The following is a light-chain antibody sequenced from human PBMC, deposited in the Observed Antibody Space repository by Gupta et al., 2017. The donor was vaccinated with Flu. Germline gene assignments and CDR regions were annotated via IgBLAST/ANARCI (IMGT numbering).Light chain of an antibody. CDR3: HQSTSLPWT. Sequence: KEKVTISCRASQSVSTNLHWYQQKQNEYAKLLIKYAAQSCAAVPSEFNGSSCGTNFTLTIQSLEADEDATYFCHQSTSLPWTFGQGTKMEIK. V-gene: IGKV6-21*01. CDR2: YAA. CDR1: QSVSTN. J-gene: IGKJ1*01.